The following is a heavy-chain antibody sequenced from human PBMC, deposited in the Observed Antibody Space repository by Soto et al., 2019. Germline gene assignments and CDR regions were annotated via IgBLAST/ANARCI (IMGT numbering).Heavy chain of an antibody. Sequence: PWGSLLLSCAASVSSFPKYPMHWVRQTQDKGLELVAVISHDGVTKNSADSVKGRFSISRDNSRNTLYLEMNSLRTEDTAMYYCVRGGYSSSWERLDPWGQGTMVTVSS. V-gene: IGHV3-30-3*01. CDR2: ISHDGVTK. CDR1: VSSFPKYP. D-gene: IGHD4-4*01. J-gene: IGHJ5*02. CDR3: VRGGYSSSWERLDP.